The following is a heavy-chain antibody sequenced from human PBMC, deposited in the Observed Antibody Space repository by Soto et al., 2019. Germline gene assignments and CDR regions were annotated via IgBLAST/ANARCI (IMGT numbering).Heavy chain of an antibody. V-gene: IGHV4-38-2*02. CDR1: GSSMSGFY. CDR2: IFHSGNS. J-gene: IGHJ6*02. CDR3: AREDDGMDV. Sequence: SETLSLTCAVSGSSMSGFYWGWVRQPPGKGLEWIGSIFHSGNSYYNPSLKSRVILSVDTSKNQFSLNLTAAIAADTAVYYCAREDDGMDVWGQGTPVTV.